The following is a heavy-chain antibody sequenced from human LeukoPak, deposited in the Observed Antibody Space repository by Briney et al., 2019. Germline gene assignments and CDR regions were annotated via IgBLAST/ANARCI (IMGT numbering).Heavy chain of an antibody. J-gene: IGHJ6*03. V-gene: IGHV3-11*04. CDR1: GFTFSDYY. CDR2: ISSSGSTI. CDR3: ARVGYGSGSYYKASYYYYYMDV. D-gene: IGHD3-10*01. Sequence: GGSLRLSCAASGFTFSDYYMSWIRRAPGKGLEWVSYISSSGSTIYYADSVKGRFTISRDNAKNSLYLQMNSLRAEDTAVYYCARVGYGSGSYYKASYYYYYMDVWGKGTTVTVSS.